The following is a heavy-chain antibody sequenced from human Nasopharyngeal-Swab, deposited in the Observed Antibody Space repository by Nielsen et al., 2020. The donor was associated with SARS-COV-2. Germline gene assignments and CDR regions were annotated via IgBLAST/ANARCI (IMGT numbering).Heavy chain of an antibody. Sequence: SLKISCAAPGFTFDDYAMHWVRQAPGKGLEWVSGISWNSGSIGYADSVKGRFTISRDNAKNSLYLQMNSLRAEGTALYYCAKGGYCSGGSCFNWFDPWGQGTLVTVSS. CDR1: GFTFDDYA. J-gene: IGHJ5*02. V-gene: IGHV3-9*01. CDR3: AKGGYCSGGSCFNWFDP. CDR2: ISWNSGSI. D-gene: IGHD2-15*01.